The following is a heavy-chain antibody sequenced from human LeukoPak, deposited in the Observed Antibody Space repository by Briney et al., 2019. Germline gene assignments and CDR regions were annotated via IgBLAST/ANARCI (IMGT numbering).Heavy chain of an antibody. D-gene: IGHD3-22*01. CDR1: GGSISSGGYS. V-gene: IGHV4-30-2*01. CDR3: ARVLQNYYDSSGYSPTPDDAFDI. CDR2: IYHSGST. J-gene: IGHJ3*02. Sequence: PSQTLSLTCAVSGGSISSGGYSWSWIRRPPGKGLEWIGYIYHSGSTYYNPSLKSRVTISVDRSKNQFSLKLSSVTAADTAVYYCARVLQNYYDSSGYSPTPDDAFDIWGQGTMVTVSS.